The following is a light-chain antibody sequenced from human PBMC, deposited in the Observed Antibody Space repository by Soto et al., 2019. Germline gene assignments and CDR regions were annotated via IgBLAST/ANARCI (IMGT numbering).Light chain of an antibody. CDR2: AAS. V-gene: IGKV1-39*01. J-gene: IGKJ1*01. Sequence: DIQMTQSPSSLSASVGDRVTITCRAGQSISSYLNWYQQKPGKAPNLLIYAASSLQSGVPSRFSGSGSGTDFTLTIISLQPEDFATYYCQQSYSTPRTFGQGTKVDIK. CDR3: QQSYSTPRT. CDR1: QSISSY.